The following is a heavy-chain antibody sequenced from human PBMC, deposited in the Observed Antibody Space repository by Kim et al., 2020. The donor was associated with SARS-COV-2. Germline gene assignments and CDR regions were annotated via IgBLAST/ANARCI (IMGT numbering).Heavy chain of an antibody. CDR3: ARQIGVLRPVDPRYFWGGYFDY. J-gene: IGHJ4*02. D-gene: IGHD3-3*01. Sequence: ASVKVSCKASGYTFTRNYIHWVRQAPGQGLEWLGFVNPEDSRTNYAQKFWGRVTVTMDTSTNTVYMELRSLTSEDTAEYYCARQIGVLRPVDPRYFWGGYFDYWGQGNRVIVSS. CDR2: VNPEDSRT. CDR1: GYTFTRNY. V-gene: IGHV1-46*01.